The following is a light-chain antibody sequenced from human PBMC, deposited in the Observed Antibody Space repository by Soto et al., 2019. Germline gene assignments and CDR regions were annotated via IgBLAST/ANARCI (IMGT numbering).Light chain of an antibody. Sequence: EVMMTQFPDTVSVTPGETVTLSCWASQSVRTNLAWYQQRPGQAPRLLIHYSSTRATDVPARFSGSGSGTNFTLAISSLQSEDFAVYFCQQYAYWPETFGQGTTVDIK. J-gene: IGKJ1*01. CDR2: YSS. V-gene: IGKV3D-15*01. CDR3: QQYAYWPET. CDR1: QSVRTN.